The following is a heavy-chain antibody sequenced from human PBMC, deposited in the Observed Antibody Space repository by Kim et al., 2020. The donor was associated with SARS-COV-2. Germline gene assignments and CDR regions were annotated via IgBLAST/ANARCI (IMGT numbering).Heavy chain of an antibody. CDR3: ARAPGKRTIFGVVIILWFDP. D-gene: IGHD3-3*01. V-gene: IGHV4-31*03. Sequence: SETLSLTCTVSGGSISSGGYYWSWIRQHPGKGLEWIGYIYYSGSTYYNPSLKSRVTISVDTSKNQFSLKLSSVTAVDTAVYYCARAPGKRTIFGVVIILWFDPWGQGTLVTVSS. J-gene: IGHJ5*02. CDR2: IYYSGST. CDR1: GGSISSGGYY.